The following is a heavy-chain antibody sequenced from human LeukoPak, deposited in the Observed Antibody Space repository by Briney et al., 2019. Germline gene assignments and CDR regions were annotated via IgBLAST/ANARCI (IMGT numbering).Heavy chain of an antibody. CDR1: GGSISSSSYY. J-gene: IGHJ4*02. V-gene: IGHV4-39*02. CDR2: IYYSGNT. CDR3: ARDMATSIGGFDY. Sequence: SETLSLTCTVSGGSISSSSYYWGWIRQPPGKGLEWIGSIYYSGNTYYNPSLKSRVTISVDTSKNQFSLKLSSVTAADTAVYYCARDMATSIGGFDYWGQGTLVTVSS. D-gene: IGHD5-24*01.